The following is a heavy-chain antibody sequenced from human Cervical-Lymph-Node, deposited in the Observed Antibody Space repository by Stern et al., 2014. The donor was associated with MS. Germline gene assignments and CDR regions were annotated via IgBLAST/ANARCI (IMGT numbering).Heavy chain of an antibody. CDR2: SIPLFGTA. Sequence: VQLVQSGAEVKKPGSSAKVSCKASGGTFSSYAISWVRQAPGQGLEWMGGSIPLFGTANYAQKFQGRVTITADESTSTAYMELSSLRSEDTAVYYCARVGGYCSSTSCYADYWGQGTLVTVSS. V-gene: IGHV1-69*01. CDR1: GGTFSSYA. CDR3: ARVGGYCSSTSCYADY. D-gene: IGHD2-2*01. J-gene: IGHJ4*02.